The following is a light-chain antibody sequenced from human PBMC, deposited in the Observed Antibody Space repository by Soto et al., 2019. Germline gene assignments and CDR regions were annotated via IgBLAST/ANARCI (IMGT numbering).Light chain of an antibody. CDR3: AAWDGSLRGPV. CDR2: RND. CDR1: SSNIGSNY. J-gene: IGLJ2*01. V-gene: IGLV1-47*01. Sequence: QPVLTQPPSASETPGQRVTISCSGSSSNIGSNYVYWYQQLPGTAPKLLIYRNDQRPSGVPDRFSGSKSGTSASLAISGLRSEDEADYYCAAWDGSLRGPVFGGGTKLTVL.